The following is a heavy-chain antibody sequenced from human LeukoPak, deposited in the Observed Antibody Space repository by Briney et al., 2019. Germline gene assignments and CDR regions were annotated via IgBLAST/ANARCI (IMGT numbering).Heavy chain of an antibody. Sequence: PGGSLRLSCAASGFTFSNYWMSWARQAPGRGLEWVANIDQDGSKKYYVDSVKGRFTISRDNPKSSLYLQMNSLRAEDTAVYFCARSGPYQLPPRPIDYWGQGTLVTVSS. CDR3: ARSGPYQLPPRPIDY. V-gene: IGHV3-7*01. J-gene: IGHJ4*02. CDR1: GFTFSNYW. D-gene: IGHD2-2*01. CDR2: IDQDGSKK.